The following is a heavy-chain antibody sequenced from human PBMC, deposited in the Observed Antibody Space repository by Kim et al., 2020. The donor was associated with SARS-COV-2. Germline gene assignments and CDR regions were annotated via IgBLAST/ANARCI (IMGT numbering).Heavy chain of an antibody. CDR2: IYYSGST. Sequence: SETLSLTCTVSGGSISSSSYYWGWIRQPPGKGLEWIGSIYYSGSTYYNPSLKSRVTISVDTSKNQFSLKLSSVTAADTAVYYCARQSITMVRGVIAERAHWFDPWGQGTLVTVSS. CDR1: GGSISSSSYY. CDR3: ARQSITMVRGVIAERAHWFDP. D-gene: IGHD3-10*01. J-gene: IGHJ5*02. V-gene: IGHV4-39*01.